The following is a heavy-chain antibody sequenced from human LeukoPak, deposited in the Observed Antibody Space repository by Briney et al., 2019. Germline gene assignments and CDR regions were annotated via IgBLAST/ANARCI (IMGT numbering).Heavy chain of an antibody. CDR2: IYSVGTT. Sequence: GGSLRLSCAASGFTVSSVYMSWVRQAPGKGLEWVSLIYSVGTTYYADSVKGRFIISRDDSKNTLYLQMNSLRAEDTAVYYCARGQPYYYDSRGYSVPHDWGQGTLVTVSS. D-gene: IGHD3-22*01. CDR1: GFTVSSVY. CDR3: ARGQPYYYDSRGYSVPHD. V-gene: IGHV3-53*01. J-gene: IGHJ4*02.